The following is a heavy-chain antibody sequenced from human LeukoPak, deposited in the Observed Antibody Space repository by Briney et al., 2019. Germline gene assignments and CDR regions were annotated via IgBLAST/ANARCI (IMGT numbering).Heavy chain of an antibody. CDR2: IYPGDSDI. CDR1: GYSFTSYW. J-gene: IGHJ4*02. CDR3: TIRYSGTYNDC. D-gene: IGHD1-26*01. Sequence: GESLKISCKGSGYSFTSYWIGWVRQLPGKGLEWMGIIYPGDSDIRYSPSFQGQVTISADKSISTAYLQWSSLKASDTAMYYCTIRYSGTYNDCWGQGTLVTVSS. V-gene: IGHV5-51*01.